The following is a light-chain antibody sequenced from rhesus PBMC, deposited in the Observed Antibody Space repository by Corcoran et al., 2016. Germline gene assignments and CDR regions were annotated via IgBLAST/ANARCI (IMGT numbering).Light chain of an antibody. Sequence: QVILTQSPATLSLSPGERATLSCRASQSVSSYFAWSQHKPRQAPRLLIYGASSMASGIPDRFRGSGAGTEFTLTISSLEPEDFAVYYCQKYSSSPFTFGPGTKLDIK. CDR2: GAS. CDR3: QKYSSSPFT. V-gene: IGKV3-53*01. J-gene: IGKJ3*01. CDR1: QSVSSY.